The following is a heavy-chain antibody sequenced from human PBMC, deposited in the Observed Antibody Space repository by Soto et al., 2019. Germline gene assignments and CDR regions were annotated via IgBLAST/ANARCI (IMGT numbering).Heavy chain of an antibody. CDR3: ARDNTGLDY. CDR2: IIPMSGTT. D-gene: IGHD1-1*01. J-gene: IGHJ4*02. CDR1: GGAFTSYS. Sequence: QVHLVQSGAEVKKPGSSVKVSCKASGGAFTSYSFHWVRQAPGQGLEWMGGIIPMSGTTYYALKFQGRVTMTADVPTNTAYIELSSLRSEDTAIYYCARDNTGLDYWGQGTLVTVSS. V-gene: IGHV1-69*12.